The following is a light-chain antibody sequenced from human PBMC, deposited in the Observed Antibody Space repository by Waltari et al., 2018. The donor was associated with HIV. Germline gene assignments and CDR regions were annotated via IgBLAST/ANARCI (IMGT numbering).Light chain of an antibody. Sequence: QSALTQPASVSGSPGQSITISCTGTSSDVGDLNFVSWYQQHPGKAPKLMIYDVSHRYTGMPDLFSGSKSDNTAPLTISGLQAEDDAAYYCTSFASITSWVFGGGTKVTVL. CDR1: SSDVGDLNF. CDR2: DVS. V-gene: IGLV2-14*03. CDR3: TSFASITSWV. J-gene: IGLJ3*02.